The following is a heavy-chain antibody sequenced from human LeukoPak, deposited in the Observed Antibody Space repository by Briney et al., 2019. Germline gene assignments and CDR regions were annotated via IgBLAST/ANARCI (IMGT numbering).Heavy chain of an antibody. CDR1: GFTFSSYG. D-gene: IGHD3-16*02. J-gene: IGHJ4*02. CDR3: AKDLRYSPYDYVWGSYRYTLDY. V-gene: IGHV3-30*02. CDR2: IRYDGSNK. Sequence: GGSLRLSCAASGFTFSSYGMHWVRQAPGKGLEWVAFIRYDGSNKYYADSVKGRFTISRDNSKNTLYLQMNSLRAEDTAVYYCAKDLRYSPYDYVWGSYRYTLDYWGQGTLVTVSS.